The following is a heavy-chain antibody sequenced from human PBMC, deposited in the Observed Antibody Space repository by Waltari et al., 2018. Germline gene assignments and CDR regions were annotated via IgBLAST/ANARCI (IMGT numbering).Heavy chain of an antibody. CDR1: GGSITSGSYY. CDR2: IHTSGRT. Sequence: QVQLQESGPGLVKPSQTLSLTCTVSGGSITSGSYYWSWIRQPAGKGLEWIGRIHTSGRTDYNLSLKSRVTISADMSKNQFSLRLSSVTAADTAVYYCAGRGDLDGSEFDYWGQGTLVTVSS. CDR3: AGRGDLDGSEFDY. D-gene: IGHD3-10*01. V-gene: IGHV4-61*02. J-gene: IGHJ4*02.